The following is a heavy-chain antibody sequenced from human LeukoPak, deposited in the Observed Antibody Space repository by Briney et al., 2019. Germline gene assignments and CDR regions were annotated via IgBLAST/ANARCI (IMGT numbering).Heavy chain of an antibody. CDR1: GGIYRRYS. CDR2: IVPPLGTA. J-gene: IGHJ1*01. Sequence: GASVKVSCKASGGIYRRYSITWVRQAPGQGLEWMGGIVPPLGTANYAQKFQGRVTITTDESTNTAYMELTSLTSEDAAAYYCTTYGSNIAEYFEHWGQGTLVSVSS. D-gene: IGHD4-23*01. V-gene: IGHV1-69*16. CDR3: TTYGSNIAEYFEH.